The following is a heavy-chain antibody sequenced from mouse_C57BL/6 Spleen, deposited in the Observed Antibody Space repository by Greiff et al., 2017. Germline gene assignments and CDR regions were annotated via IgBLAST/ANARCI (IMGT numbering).Heavy chain of an antibody. J-gene: IGHJ4*01. Sequence: QVQLQQPGAELVRPGSSVKLSCKASGYTFTSYWMHWVKQRPIQGLEWIGNIDPSDSETHYNQKFKDKATLTVDKSSSTAYMQLSSLTSEDSAVYYCAYGNFLYYAMDYWGQGTSVTVSS. D-gene: IGHD2-1*01. CDR3: AYGNFLYYAMDY. CDR1: GYTFTSYW. V-gene: IGHV1-52*01. CDR2: IDPSDSET.